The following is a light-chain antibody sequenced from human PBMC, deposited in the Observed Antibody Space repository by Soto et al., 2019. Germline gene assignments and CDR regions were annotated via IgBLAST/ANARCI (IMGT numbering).Light chain of an antibody. V-gene: IGKV3D-20*02. CDR1: QRVSSSY. J-gene: IGKJ5*01. Sequence: EIVLTQSPVTLSLSPGERATLSCRGSQRVSSSYLAWYQQKPGQAPRLLIYDASNRATGIPARFSGSGSGTDFTLTISSLEPEDFAVYYCQQRSNWPAITFGQGTRLEIK. CDR3: QQRSNWPAIT. CDR2: DAS.